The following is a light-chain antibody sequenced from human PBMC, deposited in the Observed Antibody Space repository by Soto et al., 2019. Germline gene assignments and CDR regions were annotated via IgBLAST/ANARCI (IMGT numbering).Light chain of an antibody. Sequence: EIVLTQSPGTLSLSPGEIATLSFSASQTVTNNYLAWYQQKLGQAPRLLIYGTSRRATGIPDRFSGSGSGTDFTLTISRLEPEDFAVYYCQQYGSSPRTFGQGTKVDIK. J-gene: IGKJ1*01. CDR2: GTS. CDR3: QQYGSSPRT. V-gene: IGKV3-20*01. CDR1: QTVTNNY.